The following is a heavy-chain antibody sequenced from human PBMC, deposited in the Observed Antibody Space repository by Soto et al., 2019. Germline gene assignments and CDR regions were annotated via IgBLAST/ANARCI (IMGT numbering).Heavy chain of an antibody. J-gene: IGHJ5*02. CDR3: ARERGYSGYDSGWFDP. CDR1: GFTFSRYT. Sequence: EVQLVESGGGLVQPGGSLRLSCAASGFTFSRYTMNWVRQAPGKGLEWVSYISSSSNTIYSADSVKGRFTISRDNAKNSLYLQMNSLRAEDTAVYYCARERGYSGYDSGWFDPWGQGTLVTVSS. CDR2: ISSSSNTI. V-gene: IGHV3-48*01. D-gene: IGHD5-12*01.